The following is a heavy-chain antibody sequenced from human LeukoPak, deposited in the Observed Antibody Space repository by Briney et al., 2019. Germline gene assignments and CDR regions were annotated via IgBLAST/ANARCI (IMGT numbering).Heavy chain of an antibody. D-gene: IGHD6-19*01. Sequence: PGRSLRLSCAASGFTFSSYGIHWVRQGPGKGLEWVAVISYDGSNKYYADSVKGRFTISRDNSKNTLYVQMNSLRGEDTAVYYCARAGIAVDYRGFDYWGQGTLVTVSS. CDR2: ISYDGSNK. CDR3: ARAGIAVDYRGFDY. CDR1: GFTFSSYG. J-gene: IGHJ4*02. V-gene: IGHV3-30*03.